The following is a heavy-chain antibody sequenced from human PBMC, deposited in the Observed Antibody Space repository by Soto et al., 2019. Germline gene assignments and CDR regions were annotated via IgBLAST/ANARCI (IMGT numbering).Heavy chain of an antibody. CDR1: GFAFSSYA. D-gene: IGHD3-3*01. CDR3: AHGLFWSGYWRY. CDR2: ISGSGGST. V-gene: IGHV3-23*01. Sequence: GGSLRLSCAASGFAFSSYAMSWVRQAPGKGLEWVSAISGSGGSTYYADSVKGRFTISRDNSKNTLYLQTNGLRAEDTAVYYCAHGLFWSGYWRYWGQGTLVNVSS. J-gene: IGHJ4*02.